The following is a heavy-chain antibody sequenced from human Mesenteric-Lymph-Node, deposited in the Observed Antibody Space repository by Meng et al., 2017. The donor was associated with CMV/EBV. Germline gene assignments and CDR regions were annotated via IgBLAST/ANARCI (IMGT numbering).Heavy chain of an antibody. J-gene: IGHJ6*02. Sequence: GESLKISCVASGFTFSSYSMNWVRRAPGKGLEWVSSISSSSSYIYYADSVKGRFTISRDNAKNSSYLQMNSLRADDTAVYYCARGVQYTTHYYYYGLDVWGQGTTVTVSS. V-gene: IGHV3-21*01. CDR1: GFTFSSYS. CDR2: ISSSSSYI. D-gene: IGHD1-1*01. CDR3: ARGVQYTTHYYYYGLDV.